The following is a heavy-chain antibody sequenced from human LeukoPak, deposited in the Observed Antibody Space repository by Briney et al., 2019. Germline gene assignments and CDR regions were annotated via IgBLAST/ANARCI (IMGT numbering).Heavy chain of an antibody. CDR1: GGSISSCTYS. CDR3: ARDWNRYAY. V-gene: IGHV4-39*07. CDR2: FSCSGST. Sequence: SETLSLTCSVSGGSISSCTYSWGWIRQPPGKGLEWIGSFSCSGSTYYNPSLKSRVTISVDTSKSQFSLYMDSVTAADTAVYYCARDWNRYAYWGQGTLVTVSS. D-gene: IGHD1-1*01. J-gene: IGHJ4*02.